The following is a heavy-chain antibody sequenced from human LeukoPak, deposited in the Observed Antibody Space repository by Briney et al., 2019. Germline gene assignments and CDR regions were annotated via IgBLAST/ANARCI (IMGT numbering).Heavy chain of an antibody. CDR2: INAGNGNT. V-gene: IGHV1-3*01. J-gene: IGHJ4*02. D-gene: IGHD6-19*01. Sequence: ASVKVSCKAFGYTFTSYAMHWVRQAPGQRLEWMGWINAGNGNTKYSQKFQGRVTITRDTSASTAYMELSSLRSEDTAVYYCARVVSKTGYSSGWYLGYWGQGTLVTVSS. CDR3: ARVVSKTGYSSGWYLGY. CDR1: GYTFTSYA.